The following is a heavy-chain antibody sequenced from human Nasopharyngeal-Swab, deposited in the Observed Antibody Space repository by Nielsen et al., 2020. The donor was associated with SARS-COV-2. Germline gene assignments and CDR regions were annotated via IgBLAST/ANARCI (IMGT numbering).Heavy chain of an antibody. V-gene: IGHV4-59*04. D-gene: IGHD6-6*01. CDR1: GGSISSYY. Sequence: SETLSLTCTVSGGSISSYYWSWIRQPPGKGLEWIGYIYYSGSTYYNPSLKSRVTISVDTSKNQFSLKLSSVTAADTAVYYCARHVRQLKGSFDYWGQGTLVTVSS. CDR2: IYYSGST. J-gene: IGHJ4*02. CDR3: ARHVRQLKGSFDY.